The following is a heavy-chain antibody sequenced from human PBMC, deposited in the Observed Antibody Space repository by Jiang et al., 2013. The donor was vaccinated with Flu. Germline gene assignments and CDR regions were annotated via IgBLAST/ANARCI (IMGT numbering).Heavy chain of an antibody. V-gene: IGHV3-15*01. Sequence: VQLLESGGGLVKPGGSLRLSCAASRFTFSHAWMTWVRQAPGKGLEWVGRIKSKADGETTDYAALVKGRFTISRDDSKNTLYLQMNSLKTEDTAVYYCTTAPVAGTWGQGTLVTVSS. CDR2: IKSKADGETT. CDR1: RFTFSHAW. D-gene: IGHD6-19*01. J-gene: IGHJ4*02. CDR3: TTAPVAGT.